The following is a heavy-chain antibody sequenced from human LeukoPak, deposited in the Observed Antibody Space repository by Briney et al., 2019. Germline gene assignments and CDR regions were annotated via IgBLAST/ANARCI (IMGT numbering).Heavy chain of an antibody. Sequence: PSQTLSLTCTVSVGSISSYYWSCIPHPPGKGLEWIVYIYYSGSTTYNPSLKSRVTISVDTSKNQFSLKLSSVTAADTAVYYCARDVYGGTGSFDYWGQGTLVTVSS. CDR2: IYYSGST. J-gene: IGHJ4*02. CDR1: VGSISSYY. D-gene: IGHD3-10*02. CDR3: ARDVYGGTGSFDY. V-gene: IGHV4-59*01.